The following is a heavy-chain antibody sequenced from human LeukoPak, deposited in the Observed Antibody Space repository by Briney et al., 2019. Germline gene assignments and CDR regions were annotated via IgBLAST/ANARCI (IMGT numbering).Heavy chain of an antibody. D-gene: IGHD6-13*01. Sequence: SETLSLTCAVYGGSFSGYSWAWIRQPPGKGLEWIGAIYYSGSTYYNPSLTSRVTISVDTSKNQFSLKLSSVTAADTAVYYCARHRITAAGSYYFDYWGQGTLVTVSS. J-gene: IGHJ4*02. CDR2: IYYSGST. V-gene: IGHV4-34*01. CDR3: ARHRITAAGSYYFDY. CDR1: GGSFSGYS.